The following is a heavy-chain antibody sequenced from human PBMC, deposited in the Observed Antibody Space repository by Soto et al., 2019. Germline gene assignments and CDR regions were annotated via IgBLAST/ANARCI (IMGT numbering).Heavy chain of an antibody. Sequence: GASVKVSCKASGYTFTGYYMHWVRQAPGQGPEVMGWINPNSGGTNYAQKFQGWVTMTRDTSISTAYMELSRLRSDDTAVYYCARERVVPAAIRYYYYGMDVWGQGTTVTVSS. V-gene: IGHV1-2*04. CDR1: GYTFTGYY. D-gene: IGHD2-2*01. CDR2: INPNSGGT. CDR3: ARERVVPAAIRYYYYGMDV. J-gene: IGHJ6*02.